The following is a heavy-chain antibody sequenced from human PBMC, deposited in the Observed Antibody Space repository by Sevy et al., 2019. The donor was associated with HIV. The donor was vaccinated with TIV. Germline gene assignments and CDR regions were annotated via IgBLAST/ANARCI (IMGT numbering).Heavy chain of an antibody. D-gene: IGHD3-3*01. CDR2: IKGDGSEK. J-gene: IGHJ5*02. V-gene: IGHV3-7*01. Sequence: GGSLRLSCEGSGFTFSSYWMNWVRQAPGKGLEWVANIKGDGSEKYYVDSVKGRFTISRDNAKNSLYLQMNSLTAEDTAMYYCARGVDYDFWRPNWFDPWGQGTLVTVSS. CDR1: GFTFSSYW. CDR3: ARGVDYDFWRPNWFDP.